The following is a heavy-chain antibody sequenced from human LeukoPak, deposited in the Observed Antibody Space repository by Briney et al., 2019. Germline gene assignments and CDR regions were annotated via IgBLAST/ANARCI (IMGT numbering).Heavy chain of an antibody. CDR2: ISSSSSYI. Sequence: GGSLRLSCAASGFTFSSYSMNWVRQAPGKELEWVSSISSSSSYIYYADSVKGRFAISRDNSKNTLYLQMNSLRAEDTAVYYCARYGNWENAFDIWGQGTMVTVSS. J-gene: IGHJ3*02. D-gene: IGHD1-1*01. V-gene: IGHV3-21*04. CDR1: GFTFSSYS. CDR3: ARYGNWENAFDI.